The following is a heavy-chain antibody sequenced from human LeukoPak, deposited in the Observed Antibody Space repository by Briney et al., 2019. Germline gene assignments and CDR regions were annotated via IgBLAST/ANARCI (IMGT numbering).Heavy chain of an antibody. CDR1: GFTFSSYG. J-gene: IGHJ3*02. Sequence: AGSLRLSCAASGFTFSSYGMHWVRQAPGKGLEWVAVISYDGSNKYYADSVKGRFTISRENSKNTLYLQMNSLRVEDTAVYYCVAGGIAGGRWAFDIWGQGTMVTVSS. CDR3: VAGGIAGGRWAFDI. V-gene: IGHV3-30*03. D-gene: IGHD6-13*01. CDR2: ISYDGSNK.